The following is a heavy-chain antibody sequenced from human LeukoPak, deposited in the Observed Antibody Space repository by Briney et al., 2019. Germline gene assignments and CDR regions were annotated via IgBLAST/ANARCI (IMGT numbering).Heavy chain of an antibody. J-gene: IGHJ5*02. D-gene: IGHD3-3*01. CDR3: ARRTYYDFWSGAPNWFDP. CDR2: INHSGST. Sequence: SETLSLTCAVYGGSFSGYYWSWIRQPPGKGLEWIGEINHSGSTNYNPSLKSRVTTSVDTSKNQFSLKLSSVTAADTAVYYCARRTYYDFWSGAPNWFDPWGQGTLVTVSS. CDR1: GGSFSGYY. V-gene: IGHV4-34*01.